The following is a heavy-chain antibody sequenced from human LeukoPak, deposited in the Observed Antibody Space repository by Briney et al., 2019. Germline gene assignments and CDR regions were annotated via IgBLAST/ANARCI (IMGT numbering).Heavy chain of an antibody. Sequence: KPWETLSLTCTVSGGSISNQYWSWIRQPPGKGLELMGYISYRWSSDFNPSLNGRGTISVDMSKNQFSLKLTSATAADTAVYYCARGRVEGTGAGSYYHSGMDVWGQGTTVT. CDR3: ARGRVEGTGAGSYYHSGMDV. J-gene: IGHJ6*02. V-gene: IGHV4-59*11. CDR1: GGSISNQY. D-gene: IGHD3-10*01. CDR2: ISYRWSS.